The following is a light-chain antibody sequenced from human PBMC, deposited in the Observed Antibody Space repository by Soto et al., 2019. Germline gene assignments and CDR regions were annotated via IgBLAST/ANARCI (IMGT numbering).Light chain of an antibody. CDR1: QSVSSN. V-gene: IGKV3-11*01. Sequence: EIVMTQSPATLSVSPGERATLSCRASQSVSSNLAWYQQKPGQAPRLLIYDASNRATGIPARLSGSGSGTDFTLTISSLEPEDFAVYYCQQRSDWPLTFGGGTKVDI. J-gene: IGKJ4*01. CDR3: QQRSDWPLT. CDR2: DAS.